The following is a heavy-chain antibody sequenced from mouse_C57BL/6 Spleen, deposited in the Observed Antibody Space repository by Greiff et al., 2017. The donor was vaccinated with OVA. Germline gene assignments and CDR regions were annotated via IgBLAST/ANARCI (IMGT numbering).Heavy chain of an antibody. CDR1: GFTFSDYY. Sequence: EVQRVESEGGLVQPGSSMKLSCTASGFTFSDYYMAWVRQVPEKGLEWVANINYDGSSTYYLDSLKSRFIISRDNAKNILYLQMSSLKSEDTATYYCARGENWYFDYWGQGTTLTVSS. CDR3: ARGENWYFDY. CDR2: INYDGSST. D-gene: IGHD4-1*01. V-gene: IGHV5-16*01. J-gene: IGHJ2*01.